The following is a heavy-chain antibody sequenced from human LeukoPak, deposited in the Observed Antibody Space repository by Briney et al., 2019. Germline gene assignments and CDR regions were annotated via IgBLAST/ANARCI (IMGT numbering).Heavy chain of an antibody. V-gene: IGHV3-23*01. CDR1: GFTFSSYA. CDR2: ISGSGGST. D-gene: IGHD5-24*01. J-gene: IGHJ4*02. CDR3: AKGSSSGMATINYFDY. Sequence: GRSLRLSCAASGFTFSSYAMSWVRQAPGKGLEWVSAISGSGGSTYYADSVKGRFTISRDNSKNTLYLQMNSLRAEDTAVYYCAKGSSSGMATINYFDYWGQGTLVTVSS.